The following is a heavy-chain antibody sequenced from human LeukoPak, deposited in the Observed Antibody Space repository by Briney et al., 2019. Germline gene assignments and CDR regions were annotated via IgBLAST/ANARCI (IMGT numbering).Heavy chain of an antibody. CDR2: ISSSSSYI. V-gene: IGHV3-21*01. Sequence: GGSLRLSCAASGFTFSSYSMNWVRQAPGKGLEWVSSISSSSSYIYYADSVKGRFTISRDNAKNSLYLQMNSLRAEDTAVYYCAREEDAGYDILTGYYPLDYWGQGTLVTVSS. CDR3: AREEDAGYDILTGYYPLDY. J-gene: IGHJ4*02. D-gene: IGHD3-9*01. CDR1: GFTFSSYS.